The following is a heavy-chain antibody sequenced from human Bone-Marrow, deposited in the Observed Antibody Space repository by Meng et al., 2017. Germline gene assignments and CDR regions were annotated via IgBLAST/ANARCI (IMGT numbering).Heavy chain of an antibody. Sequence: GESLKISCAASGFTFSSYSMNWVRQAPGKGLEWVSSISSSSSYIYYADSVKGRFTISRDNAKNSLYLQMNSLRAEDTAVYYCARDHLRLYCSGGSCYGDKTSYYYYGMDVWGQGTTVTVAS. CDR2: ISSSSSYI. CDR1: GFTFSSYS. CDR3: ARDHLRLYCSGGSCYGDKTSYYYYGMDV. J-gene: IGHJ6*02. D-gene: IGHD2-15*01. V-gene: IGHV3-21*01.